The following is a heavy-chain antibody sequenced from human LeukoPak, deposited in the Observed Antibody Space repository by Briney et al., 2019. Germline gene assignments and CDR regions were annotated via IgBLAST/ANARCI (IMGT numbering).Heavy chain of an antibody. Sequence: AGGSLRLSCAASGFTFSSYGMHGVRQAPGKGLEWGAVISYDGSNKYYADSVKGRFTISIDNSKNTLYLQMNSLRAEDTAVYYCARDYGEYYYDSSGYYGGFDYWGQGTLVTVSS. CDR2: ISYDGSNK. V-gene: IGHV3-30*03. CDR1: GFTFSSYG. CDR3: ARDYGEYYYDSSGYYGGFDY. D-gene: IGHD3-22*01. J-gene: IGHJ4*02.